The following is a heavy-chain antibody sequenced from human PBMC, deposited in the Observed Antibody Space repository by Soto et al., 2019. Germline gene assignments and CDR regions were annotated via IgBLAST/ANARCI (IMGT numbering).Heavy chain of an antibody. CDR3: ARTPKGYCSSTSCSTDY. CDR1: GGTFSSYT. J-gene: IGHJ4*02. Sequence: QVQLVQSGAEVKKPGSSVKVSCKASGGTFSSYTISWVRQAPGQGLEWMGRIIPILGIANYAQKCQGRVTITADKSTCTAYMELSSLRSEDTAVYYCARTPKGYCSSTSCSTDYWGQGTLVTVSS. V-gene: IGHV1-69*02. CDR2: IIPILGIA. D-gene: IGHD2-2*01.